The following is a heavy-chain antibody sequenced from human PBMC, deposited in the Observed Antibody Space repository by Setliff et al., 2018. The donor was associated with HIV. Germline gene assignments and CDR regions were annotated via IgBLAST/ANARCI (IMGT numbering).Heavy chain of an antibody. V-gene: IGHV1-46*01. CDR1: GYSFTSDY. CDR3: AKCSEMLGTPATSSGYYCGWFDP. D-gene: IGHD3-22*01. CDR2: INPTGAST. J-gene: IGHJ5*02. Sequence: GASVKVSCKASGYSFTSDYMHWVRQAPGQGLEWMGIINPTGASTTYAQQFQGRVTMTRDTSTSTVYMELSSLRSADTAVYSCAKCSEMLGTPATSSGYYCGWFDPWGQGTLVTVS.